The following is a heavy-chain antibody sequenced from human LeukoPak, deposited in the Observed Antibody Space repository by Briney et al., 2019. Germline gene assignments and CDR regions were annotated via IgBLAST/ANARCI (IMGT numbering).Heavy chain of an antibody. CDR2: ISWNSGNI. Sequence: GGSLRLSCAASGFTFDDYAMHWVRQAPGKGLEWVSGISWNSGNIGYADSVKGRFTISRDNAKNSLYLQMNSLRGEDTALYYCAKDVPEMATISWGQGTLVTVSS. CDR1: GFTFDDYA. J-gene: IGHJ1*01. V-gene: IGHV3-9*01. CDR3: AKDVPEMATIS. D-gene: IGHD5-24*01.